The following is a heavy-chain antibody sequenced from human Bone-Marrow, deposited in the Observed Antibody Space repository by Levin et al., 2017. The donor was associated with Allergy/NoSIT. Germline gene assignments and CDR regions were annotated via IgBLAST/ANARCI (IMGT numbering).Heavy chain of an antibody. V-gene: IGHV3-7*01. J-gene: IGHJ4*02. CDR1: GFTFRSYW. CDR2: VNQDGSEK. Sequence: GGSLRLSCEASGFTFRSYWMTWVRQAPGKGLEWVASVNQDGSEKYYVDSVKGRYTISRDNAKNSLNLQMNSLRVEDTAVYYCAISARPVQYWGQGILVTVSS. CDR3: AISARPVQY.